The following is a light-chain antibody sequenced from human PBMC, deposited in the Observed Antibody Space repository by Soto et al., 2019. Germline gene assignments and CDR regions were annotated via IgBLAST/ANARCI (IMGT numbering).Light chain of an antibody. CDR3: SSYTSSSPYV. CDR1: SSDVGGYNY. CDR2: DVS. V-gene: IGLV2-14*01. J-gene: IGLJ1*01. Sequence: QSVLTQPASVSGSPGQSITISCTGTSSDVGGYNYVSWYQQHPGKAPKLMIYDVSNRPSGVSNRFSGSKSGNTASLTISGLQAEDEADYYYSSYTSSSPYVFGTGTKVTVL.